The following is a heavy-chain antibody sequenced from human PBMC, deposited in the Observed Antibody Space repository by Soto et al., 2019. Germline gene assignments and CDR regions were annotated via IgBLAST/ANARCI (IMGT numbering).Heavy chain of an antibody. CDR2: ISGSGGST. CDR1: GFTFSSYA. V-gene: IGHV3-23*01. Sequence: PGGSLKLSCAASGFTFSSYAMSWVRQAPGKGLEWVSAISGSGGSTYYADSVKGRFTISRDNSKNTLYLQMNSLRAEDTAVYYCAKDPRDILTGYYNPLDYWGQGTLVTVSS. CDR3: AKDPRDILTGYYNPLDY. D-gene: IGHD3-9*01. J-gene: IGHJ4*02.